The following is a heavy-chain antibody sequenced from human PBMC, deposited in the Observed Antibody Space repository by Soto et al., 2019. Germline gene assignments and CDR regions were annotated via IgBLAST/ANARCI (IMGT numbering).Heavy chain of an antibody. J-gene: IGHJ4*02. CDR3: AKVAYGEGLAY. Sequence: PGGSLRLSCAASGFTFSSYWMSWVRQAPGKGLEWVANIKQDGSEKYYVDSVKGRFTISRDNAKNSLFLQMNSLRAEDTAIYYCAKVAYGEGLAYWGQGTLVTAPQ. CDR2: IKQDGSEK. V-gene: IGHV3-7*03. D-gene: IGHD4-17*01. CDR1: GFTFSSYW.